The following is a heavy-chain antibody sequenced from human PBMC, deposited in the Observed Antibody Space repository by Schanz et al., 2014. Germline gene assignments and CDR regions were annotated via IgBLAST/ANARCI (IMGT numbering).Heavy chain of an antibody. CDR2: ISGSGGST. D-gene: IGHD3-3*01. CDR3: VRDSFFAFDY. J-gene: IGHJ4*02. V-gene: IGHV3-23*04. CDR1: GFTFSSYA. Sequence: GQLVESGGGVVQPGKSLRLSCAASGFTFSSYAMSWVRQAPGKGLEWVSAISGSGGSTYYADSVKGRFTMSRDNAKNSVFLQMNSLRAEDTAVYYCVRDSFFAFDYWGQGTLVTVSS.